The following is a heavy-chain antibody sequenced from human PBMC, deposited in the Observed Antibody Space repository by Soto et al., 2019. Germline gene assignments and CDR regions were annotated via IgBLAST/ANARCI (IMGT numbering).Heavy chain of an antibody. V-gene: IGHV3-66*01. D-gene: IGHD3-22*01. CDR1: GLPVSGNF. Sequence: LRLSCAASGLPVSGNFMSWVRQAPGKGLEWVSVIFSGGSTYYADSVKGRFTISRDNSRNTVYLQMNSLRAEDTAVYYCARDRRGNYFVSSGRYVTEYFFDYWGLRTPVTVSS. CDR3: ARDRRGNYFVSSGRYVTEYFFDY. CDR2: IFSGGST. J-gene: IGHJ4*02.